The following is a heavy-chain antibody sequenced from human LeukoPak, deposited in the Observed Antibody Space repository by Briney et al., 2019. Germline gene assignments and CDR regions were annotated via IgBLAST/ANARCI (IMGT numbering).Heavy chain of an antibody. CDR2: IHYSGNT. J-gene: IGHJ3*02. CDR1: GDPISSYY. Sequence: SETLSLTCIVSGDPISSYYWSWIRQPPGKGLEWIGYIHYSGNTNCNPSLKSRVTISVDTSKNQFSLNLNSVTAADTAVYYCAREDRDCSGTSCYDVFDIWGLGTMVTVSS. D-gene: IGHD2-2*01. CDR3: AREDRDCSGTSCYDVFDI. V-gene: IGHV4-59*01.